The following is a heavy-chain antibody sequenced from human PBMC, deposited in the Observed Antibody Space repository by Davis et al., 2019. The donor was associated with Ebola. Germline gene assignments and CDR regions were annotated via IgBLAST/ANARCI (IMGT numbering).Heavy chain of an antibody. CDR2: INHSGST. D-gene: IGHD2/OR15-2a*01. J-gene: IGHJ3*02. CDR3: ARPSRQYLGNDAFDI. CDR1: GGSFSGYY. Sequence: MPSETLSLTCAVYGGSFSGYYWSWIRQPPGKGLEWIGEINHSGSTNYNPSLKSRFTISVDMSRNQFSLRLSSVTAADTAIYYCARPSRQYLGNDAFDIWGQGTKVTVSS. V-gene: IGHV4-34*01.